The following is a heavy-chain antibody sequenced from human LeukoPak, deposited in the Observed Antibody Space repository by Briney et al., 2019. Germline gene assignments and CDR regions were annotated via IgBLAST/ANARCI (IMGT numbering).Heavy chain of an antibody. CDR1: RFTFGNYG. V-gene: IGHV3-23*01. Sequence: GGSLRLSCAASRFTFGNYGMTWVRQAPGKGLEWVSSISGSGGSTYYADSVKGRFTISSDTAKNSLYLQLNSLTVGDTAMYYCARDRDGDEDFDYWGRGTLVTVSS. CDR3: ARDRDGDEDFDY. D-gene: IGHD4-17*01. CDR2: ISGSGGST. J-gene: IGHJ4*02.